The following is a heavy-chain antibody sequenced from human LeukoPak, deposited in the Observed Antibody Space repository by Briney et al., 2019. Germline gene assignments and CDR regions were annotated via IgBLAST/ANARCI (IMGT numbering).Heavy chain of an antibody. V-gene: IGHV3-23*01. Sequence: GGSLRLSCAASGFTFNNYAMSWVRQAPGKGLEWVSSISGSGRNIYYADSVKGRVTVSRDNSRNTLYLQMNSLSADDTALYYCAKDGGGWYTTGWYYFDCWGQGTVVTVSS. J-gene: IGHJ4*02. CDR1: GFTFNNYA. CDR3: AKDGGGWYTTGWYYFDC. CDR2: ISGSGRNI. D-gene: IGHD6-19*01.